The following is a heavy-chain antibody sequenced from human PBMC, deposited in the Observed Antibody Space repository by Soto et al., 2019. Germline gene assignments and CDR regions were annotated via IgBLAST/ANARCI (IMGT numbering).Heavy chain of an antibody. V-gene: IGHV3-30-3*01. CDR3: ARSWRGYSGYAQHYYGMDV. Sequence: GGSLRLSCAASGFTFSSYAMHWVRQAPGKGLEWVAVISYDGSNKYYADSVKGRFTISRDNSKNTLYLQMNSLRAEDTAVYYCARSWRGYSGYAQHYYGMDVWGQGTTVTVS. CDR2: ISYDGSNK. J-gene: IGHJ6*02. CDR1: GFTFSSYA. D-gene: IGHD5-12*01.